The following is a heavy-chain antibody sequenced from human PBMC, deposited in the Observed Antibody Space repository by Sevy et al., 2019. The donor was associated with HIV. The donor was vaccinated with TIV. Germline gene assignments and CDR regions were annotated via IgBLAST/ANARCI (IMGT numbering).Heavy chain of an antibody. D-gene: IGHD3-22*01. Sequence: GGSLRLSCAASGFSFSVYAMSWVRQAPGKGLEWVSGISGSAGSTYYADSVKGRFTISRDNSKNTVYLQMNSLRAEDTAVYYCAKRNWDSGGYWGAFDFWGQGTVVTVSS. CDR1: GFSFSVYA. J-gene: IGHJ3*01. V-gene: IGHV3-23*01. CDR2: ISGSAGST. CDR3: AKRNWDSGGYWGAFDF.